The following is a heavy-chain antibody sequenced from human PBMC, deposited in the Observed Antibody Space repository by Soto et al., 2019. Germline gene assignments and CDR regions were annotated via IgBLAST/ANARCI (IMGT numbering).Heavy chain of an antibody. D-gene: IGHD3-16*01. CDR3: ARDMKGQAFDI. Sequence: EVQLVESGGGLVQPGGSLRLSCAASGFTFSSYDMHWVRQATGKGLEWVSAIGTAGDTYYPGSVKGRFTISRENAKNSLYLQMNSLRAGDTAVYYCARDMKGQAFDIWGQGTMVNVSS. V-gene: IGHV3-13*01. J-gene: IGHJ3*02. CDR1: GFTFSSYD. CDR2: IGTAGDT.